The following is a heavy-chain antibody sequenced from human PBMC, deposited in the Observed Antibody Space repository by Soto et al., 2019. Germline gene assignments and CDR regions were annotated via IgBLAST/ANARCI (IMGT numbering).Heavy chain of an antibody. CDR2: ISHSGTT. V-gene: IGHV4-4*02. J-gene: IGHJ5*02. Sequence: QVQLQESGPGLVKPSDTLSLTCAVSGGSISSSNWWNWVRQSPAKGLEWIGEISHSGTTNYNPSLKSRLTISIDRSKNQFSRKLSSVTAADTAVYYCARVRTFCSSTSCYLDPWGQGTLVTVSA. CDR1: GGSISSSNW. D-gene: IGHD2-2*01. CDR3: ARVRTFCSSTSCYLDP.